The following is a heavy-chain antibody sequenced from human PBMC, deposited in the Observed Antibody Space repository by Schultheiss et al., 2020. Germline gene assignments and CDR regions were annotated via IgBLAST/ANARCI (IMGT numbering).Heavy chain of an antibody. CDR2: IDAGNGNT. V-gene: IGHV1-3*01. CDR3: ARDRSSGTPFNTLDV. Sequence: ASVKVSCKASGDTFTKFFIHWMRQAPGQRLEWMGRIDAGNGNTRYSQKFQDRVSLTTDTSATTAYMELTSLRSEDTAVFYCARDRSSGTPFNTLDVWGQGTRVTVSS. CDR1: GDTFTKFF. D-gene: IGHD1-26*01. J-gene: IGHJ3*01.